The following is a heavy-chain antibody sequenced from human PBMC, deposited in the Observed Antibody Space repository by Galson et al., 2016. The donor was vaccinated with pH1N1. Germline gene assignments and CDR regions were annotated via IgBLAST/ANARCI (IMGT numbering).Heavy chain of an antibody. CDR2: INQDGTEK. CDR1: GFTLQTYP. Sequence: SLRLSCAASGFTLQTYPMSWVRRVPGKGLEWVANINQDGTEKNYADSVKGRFIISRDVAKNSLYLQMSRLTAEGTATYCCSRDGDARGDYRPWGDYWGQGSLVIVSS. J-gene: IGHJ4*02. D-gene: IGHD4-17*01. CDR3: SRDGDARGDYRPWGDY. V-gene: IGHV3-7*03.